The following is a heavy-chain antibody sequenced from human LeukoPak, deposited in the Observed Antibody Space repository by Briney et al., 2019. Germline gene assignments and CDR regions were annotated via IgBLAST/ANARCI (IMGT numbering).Heavy chain of an antibody. D-gene: IGHD7-27*01. V-gene: IGHV3-15*01. CDR2: VKGKTDGGTT. Sequence: GGPLSLSCAASGFTFTNAWRSWVRKAPGKGLEWVGRVKGKTDGGTTGYAAPVKGRFTISRDDSKNTMYLQMNSLKTEDTAMYYCTTHILTGDFDYWGQGTLVTVSS. CDR3: TTHILTGDFDY. J-gene: IGHJ4*02. CDR1: GFTFTNAW.